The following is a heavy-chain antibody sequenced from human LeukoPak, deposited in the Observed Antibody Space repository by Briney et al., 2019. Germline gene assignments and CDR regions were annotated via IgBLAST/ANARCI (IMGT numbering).Heavy chain of an antibody. CDR2: ISGSGGRT. CDR1: GFTFSSDA. J-gene: IGHJ4*02. D-gene: IGHD6-19*01. Sequence: GGSLRLSCAASGFTFSSDALSWVRQAPGKGLEWVSLISGSGGRTDYTDSVKGRFTISRDNSKNTLYLQMNSLKAEDTAVYYCAKHVRTSVWFFDYWGQGTLVTVSS. V-gene: IGHV3-23*01. CDR3: AKHVRTSVWFFDY.